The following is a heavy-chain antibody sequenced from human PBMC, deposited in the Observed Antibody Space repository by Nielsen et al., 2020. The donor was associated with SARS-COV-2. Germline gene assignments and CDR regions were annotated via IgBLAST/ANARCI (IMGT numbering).Heavy chain of an antibody. Sequence: GESLKISCAASGFTFSSYGMHWVRQAPGKGLEWVAVIWYDGSNKYYADSVKGRFTISRDNSKNTLYLQMNSLRAEDTAVYYCAKEGRAYYGSGSSFDYWGQGTLVTVSS. CDR1: GFTFSSYG. J-gene: IGHJ4*02. D-gene: IGHD3-10*01. V-gene: IGHV3-33*06. CDR3: AKEGRAYYGSGSSFDY. CDR2: IWYDGSNK.